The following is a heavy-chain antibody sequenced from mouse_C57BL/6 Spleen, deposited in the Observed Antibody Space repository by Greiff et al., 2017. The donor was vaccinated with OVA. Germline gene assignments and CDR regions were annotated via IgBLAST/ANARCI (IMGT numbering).Heavy chain of an antibody. V-gene: IGHV5-4*01. CDR3: ARESNYWYFDV. CDR1: GFTFSSYA. J-gene: IGHJ1*03. Sequence: EVQLMESGGGLVKPGGSLKLSCAASGFTFSSYAMSWVRQTPEKRLEWVATISDGGSYTYYPDNVKGRFTISRDNAKNNLYLQMSHLKSEDTAVYYCARESNYWYFDVWGTGTTVTVSA. D-gene: IGHD2-5*01. CDR2: ISDGGSYT.